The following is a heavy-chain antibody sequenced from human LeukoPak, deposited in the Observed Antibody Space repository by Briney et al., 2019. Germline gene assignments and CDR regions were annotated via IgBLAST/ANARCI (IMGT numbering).Heavy chain of an antibody. CDR1: GFTFSSYW. CDR2: IKQDGSEK. V-gene: IGHV3-7*01. D-gene: IGHD3-3*01. J-gene: IGHJ4*02. Sequence: PGGSLRLSCAASGFTFSSYWMSWVRQAPGKGLEWVANIKQDGSEKYYVDSVKGRFTISRDNAKNSLYLQMNSLRAEDTAVYYCAREGGWLYDFWSGYYEDGGPVSYYFDYWGQGTLVTVSS. CDR3: AREGGWLYDFWSGYYEDGGPVSYYFDY.